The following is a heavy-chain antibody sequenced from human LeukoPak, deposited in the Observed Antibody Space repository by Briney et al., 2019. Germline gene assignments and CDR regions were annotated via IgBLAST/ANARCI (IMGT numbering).Heavy chain of an antibody. J-gene: IGHJ6*03. D-gene: IGHD6-13*01. CDR3: ARNLYSSSWYVHYYYYYMDV. Sequence: PGGSLRLSCAASGFTFSSYWMSWVRQAPGKGLEWVANIKQDGSEKYYVDSVKGRFTIPRDNAKNSLYLQMNSLRAEDTAVYYCARNLYSSSWYVHYYYYYMDVWGKGTTVTVSS. CDR1: GFTFSSYW. V-gene: IGHV3-7*01. CDR2: IKQDGSEK.